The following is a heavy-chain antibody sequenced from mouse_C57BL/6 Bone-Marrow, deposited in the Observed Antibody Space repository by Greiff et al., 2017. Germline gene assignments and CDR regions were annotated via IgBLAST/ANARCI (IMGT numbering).Heavy chain of an antibody. CDR3: TREGGGYYDFDY. Sequence: QVQLQQSGAELVRPGASVTLSCKASGYTFTDYEMHWVKQTPVHGLGWIGAIDPETGGTAYNQKFKGKAILTADKSSSTAYMELRSLTSEDSAVYYCTREGGGYYDFDYWGQGTTLTVSS. V-gene: IGHV1-15*01. CDR1: GYTFTDYE. CDR2: IDPETGGT. J-gene: IGHJ2*01. D-gene: IGHD2-3*01.